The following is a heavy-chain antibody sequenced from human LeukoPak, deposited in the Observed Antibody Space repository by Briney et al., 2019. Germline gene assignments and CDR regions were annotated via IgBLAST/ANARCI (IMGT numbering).Heavy chain of an antibody. V-gene: IGHV4-34*01. Sequence: KASETLSLTCVVYGGSFSGYYWSWIRQPPGKGLEWIGEINHSGTTNYNPSLKSRVTISVDTSKNQFSLKLSSVTAADTAVYYCARGHVLRFLEWSNWFDPWGQGTLVTVSS. D-gene: IGHD3-3*01. CDR2: INHSGTT. CDR1: GGSFSGYY. J-gene: IGHJ5*02. CDR3: ARGHVLRFLEWSNWFDP.